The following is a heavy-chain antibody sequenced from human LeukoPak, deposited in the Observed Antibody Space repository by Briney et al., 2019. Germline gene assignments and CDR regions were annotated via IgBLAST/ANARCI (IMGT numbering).Heavy chain of an antibody. D-gene: IGHD1-26*01. CDR3: AKATHSGSYFNWFDP. Sequence: PGGSLRLSCAASGFTFSSYSMNWVRQAPGKGLEWVSAISGSGGSTYYADSVKGRFTISRDNSKNTLYLQMNSLRAEDTAVYYCAKATHSGSYFNWFDPWGQGTLVTVSS. V-gene: IGHV3-23*01. CDR1: GFTFSSYS. J-gene: IGHJ5*02. CDR2: ISGSGGST.